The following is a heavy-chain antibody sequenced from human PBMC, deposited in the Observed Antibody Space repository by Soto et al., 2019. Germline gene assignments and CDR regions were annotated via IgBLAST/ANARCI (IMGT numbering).Heavy chain of an antibody. V-gene: IGHV4-4*02. D-gene: IGHD6-19*01. CDR3: AYSTGWYRHDV. J-gene: IGHJ3*01. CDR2: IFHSGAT. CDR1: GDSISNSRW. Sequence: QVQLQESGPGLVKPSGTLSLTCAVSGDSISNSRWWTWVRQPPGKGLEWIGDIFHSGATNYNPSLKSRVVISVDKSQNQFSLKVSSVTAADTAVYYCAYSTGWYRHDVWGQGTLVTVSS.